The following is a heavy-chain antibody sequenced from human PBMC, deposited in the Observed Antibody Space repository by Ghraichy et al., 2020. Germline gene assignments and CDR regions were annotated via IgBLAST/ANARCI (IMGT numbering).Heavy chain of an antibody. CDR2: ISSSSSYI. D-gene: IGHD3-9*01. V-gene: IGHV3-21*01. Sequence: ETLSLTCAASGFTFSSYSMNWVRQAPGKGLEWVSSISSSSSYIYYADSVKGRFTISRDNAKNSLYLQMNSLRAEDTAVYYCARDSQYYDILTGYYNSCFDYWGQGTLVTVSS. CDR1: GFTFSSYS. J-gene: IGHJ4*02. CDR3: ARDSQYYDILTGYYNSCFDY.